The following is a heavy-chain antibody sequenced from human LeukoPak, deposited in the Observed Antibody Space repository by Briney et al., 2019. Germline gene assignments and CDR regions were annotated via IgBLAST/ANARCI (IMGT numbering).Heavy chain of an antibody. CDR3: AMASSTSSGWFDP. J-gene: IGHJ5*02. CDR2: VSDRDDST. Sequence: GGSLRLSCAASGFTFTTFAMSWVRQAPGKGLEWVSTVSDRDDSTYYADSVKGRFTISRDRSKNTLFLQMNSLRAEDMAVYYCAMASSTSSGWFDPWGQGTPVTVSS. CDR1: GFTFTTFA. V-gene: IGHV3-23*01. D-gene: IGHD2-2*01.